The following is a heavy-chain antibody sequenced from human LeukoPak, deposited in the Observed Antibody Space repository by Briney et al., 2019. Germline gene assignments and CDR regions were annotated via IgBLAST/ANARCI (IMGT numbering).Heavy chain of an antibody. J-gene: IGHJ4*02. CDR3: ARDSNLEYSSSRGLGR. CDR2: IYASGST. CDR1: GGSISSYY. D-gene: IGHD6-6*01. Sequence: SETLSLTCTVSGGSISSYYWSWIRQPAGKGLEWIGRIYASGSTYYNPSLKSRVTMSVGTSKNQFSLRLTTVTAADTAVYYCARDSNLEYSSSRGLGRWGQGTLVTVSS. V-gene: IGHV4-4*07.